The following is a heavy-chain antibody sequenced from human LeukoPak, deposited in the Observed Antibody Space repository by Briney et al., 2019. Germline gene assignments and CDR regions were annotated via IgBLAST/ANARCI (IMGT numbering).Heavy chain of an antibody. CDR2: ISYDGSNK. V-gene: IGHV3-30*18. CDR3: AKDPQYCSGGSCYSGLYFDY. CDR1: GFTFSSYG. J-gene: IGHJ4*02. Sequence: GGSLRLSCAASGFTFSSYGMHWVRQAPGKGLEWVAVISYDGSNKYYADSVKGRFTISRDNSKNTLYLQMNSLRAEDTAVYYCAKDPQYCSGGSCYSGLYFDYWGQGTLVTVSS. D-gene: IGHD2-15*01.